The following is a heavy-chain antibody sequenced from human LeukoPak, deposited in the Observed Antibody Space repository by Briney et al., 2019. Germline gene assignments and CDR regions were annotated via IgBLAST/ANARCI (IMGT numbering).Heavy chain of an antibody. CDR2: ISGSDGTT. CDR1: GFTFSSYA. J-gene: IGHJ4*02. V-gene: IGHV3-23*01. CDR3: AKRYSRSGFDY. Sequence: GGSLRLSCAASGFTFSSYAMSWVRQAPGKGLEWVSAISGSDGTTYYADSMKGRFTISRDNSKNTLYLQMNNLRAEDTAVYYCAKRYSRSGFDYWGQGTLVTVSS. D-gene: IGHD6-13*01.